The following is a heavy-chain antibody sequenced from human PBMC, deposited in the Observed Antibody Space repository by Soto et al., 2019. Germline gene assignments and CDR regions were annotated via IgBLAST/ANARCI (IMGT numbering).Heavy chain of an antibody. CDR1: GYTFTSYG. J-gene: IGHJ4*02. D-gene: IGHD6-13*01. CDR2: ISAYNSNT. CDR3: ARAGQQLVTADFDY. V-gene: IGHV1-18*01. Sequence: ASVKVPCKXSGYTFTSYGISWVRQAPGQGLEWMGWISAYNSNTNYAQKLQGRVTMTTDTSTSTAYMELRSLRSDDTAVYYCARAGQQLVTADFDYWGQGTLVTVS.